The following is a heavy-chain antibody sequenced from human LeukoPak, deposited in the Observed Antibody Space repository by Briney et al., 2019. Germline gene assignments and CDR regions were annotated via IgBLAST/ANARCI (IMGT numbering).Heavy chain of an antibody. V-gene: IGHV4-59*01. CDR2: IYYSGST. D-gene: IGHD1-1*01. CDR3: ARGLPTSDAFDI. CDR1: GGSISNYY. Sequence: SETLSLTCTVSGGSISNYYWSWIRQPPGKGLEWIGYIYYSGSTNYNPSLKSRVTISVDTSKNQFSLKLSSVTAADTAVYYCARGLPTSDAFDIWGQGTMATVSS. J-gene: IGHJ3*02.